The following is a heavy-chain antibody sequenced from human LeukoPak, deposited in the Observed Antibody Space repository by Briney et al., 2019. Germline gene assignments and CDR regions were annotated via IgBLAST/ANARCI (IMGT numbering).Heavy chain of an antibody. D-gene: IGHD3-10*01. CDR2: FDPEDGET. CDR3: ATALLWFGELFDDY. J-gene: IGHJ4*02. CDR1: GYTLTELS. V-gene: IGHV1-24*01. Sequence: ASVKVSCKVSGYTLTELSMHWVRQAPGNGLEWMGGFDPEDGETIYAQKFQGRVTMTEDTSTDTAYMELSSLRSEDTAVYYCATALLWFGELFDDYWGQGTLVTVSS.